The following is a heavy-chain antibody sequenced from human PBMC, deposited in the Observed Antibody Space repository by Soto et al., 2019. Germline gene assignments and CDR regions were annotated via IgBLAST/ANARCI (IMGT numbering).Heavy chain of an antibody. Sequence: GGSLRLSCAASGFTVSSNYMSWVRQAPGKGLEWVSVIYSGGSTYYADSVKGRFTISRDNSKNTLYLQMNSLRAEDTAVYYCARSHVEMATIRYFDLWGRGTLVTVSS. D-gene: IGHD5-12*01. CDR2: IYSGGST. CDR3: ARSHVEMATIRYFDL. J-gene: IGHJ2*01. CDR1: GFTVSSNY. V-gene: IGHV3-66*01.